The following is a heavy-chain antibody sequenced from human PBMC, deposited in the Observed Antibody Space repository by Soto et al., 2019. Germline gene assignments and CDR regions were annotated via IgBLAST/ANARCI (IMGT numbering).Heavy chain of an antibody. CDR2: ISSDGSIT. J-gene: IGHJ4*01. D-gene: IGHD4-17*01. CDR1: GFTFSSYW. Sequence: EVQLVESGGGLVQPGGSLRLSCAASGFTFSSYWMHWVRQAPGKGLVGVSHISSDGSITNYADSVKGRFTISRDNAKNTLYLQLNSLRVEDTAVYYCARAGGSTVTTSPWGHGTLVTVSS. V-gene: IGHV3-74*01. CDR3: ARAGGSTVTTSP.